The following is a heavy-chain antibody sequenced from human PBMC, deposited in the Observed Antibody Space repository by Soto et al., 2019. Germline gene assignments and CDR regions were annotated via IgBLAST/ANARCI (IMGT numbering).Heavy chain of an antibody. V-gene: IGHV1-18*01. Sequence: VQLVQSGAEVKKPGASVKVSCKASGYTFTSYGISWVRQAPGQGLEWMGWISAYNGNTNYAQKLQGRVTMTTDTSTSTANMELRSLRSDDTAVYYCARDVWGTGGGWYPFDYWGQGTLVTVSS. J-gene: IGHJ4*02. CDR1: GYTFTSYG. D-gene: IGHD6-19*01. CDR3: ARDVWGTGGGWYPFDY. CDR2: ISAYNGNT.